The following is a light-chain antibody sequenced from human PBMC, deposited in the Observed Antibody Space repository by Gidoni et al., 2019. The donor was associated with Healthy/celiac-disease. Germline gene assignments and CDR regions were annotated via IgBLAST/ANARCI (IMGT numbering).Light chain of an antibody. J-gene: IGKJ2*01. CDR1: QSVSSSY. CDR3: QQYGSSSYT. CDR2: GAS. V-gene: IGKV3-20*01. Sequence: EIVLTQSPGTLSLSPGERATLSCRASQSVSSSYLAWYQQKPGQAPRLLIYGASSRATGIPDRFSGSGPGTDFTLTISRLEPEDFAGYYCQQYGSSSYTFGQXTKLEIK.